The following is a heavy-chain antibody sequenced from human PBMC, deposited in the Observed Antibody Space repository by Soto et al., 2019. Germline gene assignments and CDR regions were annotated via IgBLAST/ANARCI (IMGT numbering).Heavy chain of an antibody. V-gene: IGHV3-33*01. J-gene: IGHJ6*02. CDR1: GFTFSSFG. Sequence: QVQVVDSGGGVVQPGRSLRLSCAASGFTFSSFGMHWVRQAPGKGLEWVSLIGYDGSKQSYGDSVKGRFTISRDNSRNTVYLQMNSLRADDTAVYYCARDASYYSLWSGYYPSRNGMDVWGQGTTVTVSS. CDR2: IGYDGSKQ. CDR3: ARDASYYSLWSGYYPSRNGMDV. D-gene: IGHD3-3*01.